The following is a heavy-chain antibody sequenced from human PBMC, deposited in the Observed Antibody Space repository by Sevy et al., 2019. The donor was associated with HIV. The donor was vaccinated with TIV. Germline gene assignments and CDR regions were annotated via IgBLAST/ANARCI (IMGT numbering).Heavy chain of an antibody. J-gene: IGHJ6*02. V-gene: IGHV1-18*01. Sequence: ASVKVSCKASGYTFSSYGISWVRQAPGQGLEWMGWISDYNGYTNYAHKFQGRVTMSTETSTRTAYMELRCLRSDDTAVYFCAREGYYYRSGTYRPPNYYGMDVWGQGTAVTVSS. CDR2: ISDYNGYT. D-gene: IGHD3-10*01. CDR1: GYTFSSYG. CDR3: AREGYYYRSGTYRPPNYYGMDV.